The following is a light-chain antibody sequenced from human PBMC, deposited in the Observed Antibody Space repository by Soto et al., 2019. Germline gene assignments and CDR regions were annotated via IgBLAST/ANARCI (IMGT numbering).Light chain of an antibody. CDR1: QTVRNNY. CDR2: DAS. V-gene: IGKV3-20*01. Sequence: VLTQSPGTLSLSPGERATLSCRASQTVRNNYLAWYQQKPGQAPRLLIYDASSRATGIPDRFSGGGSGTDFTLTISSLEPEDFAVYYCQQFSSSPVTFGGGTKVDIK. CDR3: QQFSSSPVT. J-gene: IGKJ4*01.